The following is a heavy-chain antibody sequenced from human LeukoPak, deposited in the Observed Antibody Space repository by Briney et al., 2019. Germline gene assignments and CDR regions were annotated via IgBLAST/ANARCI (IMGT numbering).Heavy chain of an antibody. CDR1: GGSISSYY. D-gene: IGHD3-3*01. CDR3: ARAEWSSRAFDI. V-gene: IGHV4-59*01. Sequence: SETLSLTCTVSGGSISSYYWSWIRQPPGKGLEWIGYIYYSGSTNYNPSLKSRVTISVDTSKNQFSLKLSSVTAADTAVYYCARAEWSSRAFDIWGQGTMVTVSS. CDR2: IYYSGST. J-gene: IGHJ3*02.